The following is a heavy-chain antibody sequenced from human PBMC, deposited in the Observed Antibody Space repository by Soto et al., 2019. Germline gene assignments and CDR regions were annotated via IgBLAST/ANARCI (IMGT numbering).Heavy chain of an antibody. CDR2: ISGSGGST. D-gene: IGHD2-2*01. CDR1: GFTFSSYA. V-gene: IGHV3-23*01. Sequence: GGSLRLSCAASGFTFSSYAMSWVRQAPGKGLEWVSAISGSGGSTYYADSVKGRFTISRDNSKNTLYLQMNSLRAEDTAVYYCAKDRAIVVVPTGDAFDIWGQGTMVTVSS. CDR3: AKDRAIVVVPTGDAFDI. J-gene: IGHJ3*02.